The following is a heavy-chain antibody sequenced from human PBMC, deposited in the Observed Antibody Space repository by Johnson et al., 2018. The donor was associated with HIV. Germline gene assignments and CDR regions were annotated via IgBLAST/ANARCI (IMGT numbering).Heavy chain of an antibody. V-gene: IGHV3-30-3*01. CDR2: ISYDGSNK. CDR3: ARRAIRDAVDI. Sequence: QVQLVESGGGVVQPGRSLKVSCAASGFTFSSYDMHWVRQPPGKGLEWVAVISYDGSNKHFAESVQGRFTVSRDNSKNILYLEMNSLRAEDTAVYYCARRAIRDAVDIWGQGTMVTVSS. J-gene: IGHJ3*02. CDR1: GFTFSSYD.